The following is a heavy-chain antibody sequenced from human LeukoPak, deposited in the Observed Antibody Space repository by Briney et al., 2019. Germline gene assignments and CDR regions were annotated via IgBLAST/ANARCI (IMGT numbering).Heavy chain of an antibody. CDR2: ISSSGSTI. Sequence: GGSLRLSSAVSGFTFSDYYMSLSRQAPGKGLEWISYISSSGSTIFSADSVKGRLTISRANAKNSLYLQVNSLRAEDTAVYYCASAGYTSSSYVRNYYYYMDVWGKGTTVTVSS. V-gene: IGHV3-11*04. J-gene: IGHJ6*03. CDR3: ASAGYTSSSYVRNYYYYMDV. CDR1: GFTFSDYY. D-gene: IGHD6-13*01.